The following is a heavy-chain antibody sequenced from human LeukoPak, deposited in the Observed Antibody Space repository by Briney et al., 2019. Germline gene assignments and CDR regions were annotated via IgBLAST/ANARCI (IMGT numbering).Heavy chain of an antibody. CDR1: GYTFTSYH. CDR2: INPSGGNT. V-gene: IGHV1-46*03. D-gene: IGHD2-21*02. J-gene: IGHJ4*02. Sequence: ASVKVSCKASGYTFTSYHMHWVRQAPGQGLEWMGIINPSGGNTNYAQKFQGRVTMTRDTSTSTVYMELSSLRSEDTAVYYCAREMDGGDQDYWGQGTLVTVSS. CDR3: AREMDGGDQDY.